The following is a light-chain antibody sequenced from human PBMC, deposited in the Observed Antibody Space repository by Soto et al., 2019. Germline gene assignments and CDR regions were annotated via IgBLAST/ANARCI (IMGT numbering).Light chain of an antibody. CDR3: QQYDYLPS. Sequence: DIKMTQSPSSLSASVGDRVTITCQASQDITSYLSWYQQKPGKAPKLLIYLASNLELGVPSRFSGGGSGTEFTLTISSLQPEDSGTYYCQQYDYLPSFGGGTKVEI. CDR2: LAS. V-gene: IGKV1-33*01. CDR1: QDITSY. J-gene: IGKJ4*01.